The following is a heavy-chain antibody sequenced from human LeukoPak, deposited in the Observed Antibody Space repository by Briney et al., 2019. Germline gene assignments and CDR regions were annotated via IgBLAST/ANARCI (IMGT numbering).Heavy chain of an antibody. Sequence: ASVKVSCKASGYTFTIYGISWVRQAPGQGLEWMGWMNPNSGNTGYAQKFQGRVTMTRNTSISTAYMELSSLRSEDTAVYYCARVVVVTARSGRDFQHWGQGTLVTVSS. CDR1: GYTFTIYG. V-gene: IGHV1-8*02. CDR2: MNPNSGNT. J-gene: IGHJ1*01. CDR3: ARVVVVTARSGRDFQH. D-gene: IGHD2-21*02.